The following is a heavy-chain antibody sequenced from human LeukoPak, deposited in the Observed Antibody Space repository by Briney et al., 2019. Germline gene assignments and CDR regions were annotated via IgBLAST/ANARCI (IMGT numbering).Heavy chain of an antibody. D-gene: IGHD6-13*01. J-gene: IGHJ4*02. Sequence: GGSLRLSCAASGFTFSSYSMNWVRQAPGKGLEWVSSISSSSSYIYYADSVKGRFTISRDNAENSLYLQMNSLRAEDTAVYYCARGLSSSWYGDYWGQGTLVTVSS. V-gene: IGHV3-21*01. CDR2: ISSSSSYI. CDR3: ARGLSSSWYGDY. CDR1: GFTFSSYS.